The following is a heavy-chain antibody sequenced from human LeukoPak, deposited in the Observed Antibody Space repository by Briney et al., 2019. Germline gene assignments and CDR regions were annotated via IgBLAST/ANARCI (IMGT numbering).Heavy chain of an antibody. J-gene: IGHJ5*02. CDR2: IRSKANNYAT. Sequence: GGSLRLSCAASGFTFSGSAIHWVRQASGKGLEWVGRIRSKANNYATAYAASMKGRFTISRDDSKNTAYLQMNSLKTEDTAVYYCTRHSHDSSAGWFDPWGQGTLVTVSS. D-gene: IGHD3-22*01. CDR1: GFTFSGSA. CDR3: TRHSHDSSAGWFDP. V-gene: IGHV3-73*01.